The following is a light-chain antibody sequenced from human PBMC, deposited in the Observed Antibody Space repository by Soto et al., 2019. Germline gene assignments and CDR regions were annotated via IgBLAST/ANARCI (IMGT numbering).Light chain of an antibody. J-gene: IGKJ5*01. Sequence: EIVLTQSPGTLSLSPVEIATLSCRASQSVSNNYLAWYQQKPGQAPRLLIYGSSTRATGVPPRFSGSASGTEFTLTISSLQSEDFGVYYCQQYNDWPRTFGQGTRLEIK. CDR2: GSS. CDR3: QQYNDWPRT. V-gene: IGKV3-15*01. CDR1: QSVSNN.